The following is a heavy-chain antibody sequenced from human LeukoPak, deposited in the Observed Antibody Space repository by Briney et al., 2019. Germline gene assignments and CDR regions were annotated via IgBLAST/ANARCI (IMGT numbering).Heavy chain of an antibody. CDR2: ILPRGST. V-gene: IGHV4-4*02. CDR1: SESISSGNW. Sequence: SSGTLSLTCAVSSESISSGNWWSWVRQPPGKGLEWIGQILPRGSTTYNPSLESRVTISVDPSKNQFSLNLSSVTAADTAVYYCAPPPYYYEANGYSVAWGQGTLVTVSS. CDR3: APPPYYYEANGYSVA. J-gene: IGHJ5*02. D-gene: IGHD3-22*01.